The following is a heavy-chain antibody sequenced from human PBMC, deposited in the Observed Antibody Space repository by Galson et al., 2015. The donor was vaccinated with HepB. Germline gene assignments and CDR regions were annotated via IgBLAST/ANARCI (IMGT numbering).Heavy chain of an antibody. CDR1: GFTFSSYA. V-gene: IGHV3-30-3*01. J-gene: IGHJ4*02. D-gene: IGHD2-15*01. CDR2: ISYDGSNK. Sequence: SLRLSCAASGFTFSSYAMHWVRQAPGKGLEWVAVISYDGSNKYYADSVKGRFTISRDNSKNTLYLQMNSLRAEDTAVYYCSSSRYCSGGSCQYSWGQGTLVTVSS. CDR3: SSSRYCSGGSCQYS.